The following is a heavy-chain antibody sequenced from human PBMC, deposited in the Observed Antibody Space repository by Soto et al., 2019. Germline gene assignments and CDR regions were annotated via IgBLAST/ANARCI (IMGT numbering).Heavy chain of an antibody. Sequence: PGGSLRLSCAASGFTFTNYGFHRVRQAPGKGLEWLAVVWYSGVNKYYADSVKGRLTVSRDDANNTVYLQMNSLRAEDTAVYYCARFYYDSSGYLPSPYYYYYGMDVWGQGTTVTVSS. J-gene: IGHJ6*02. CDR1: GFTFTNYG. CDR2: VWYSGVNK. V-gene: IGHV3-33*01. CDR3: ARFYYDSSGYLPSPYYYYYGMDV. D-gene: IGHD3-22*01.